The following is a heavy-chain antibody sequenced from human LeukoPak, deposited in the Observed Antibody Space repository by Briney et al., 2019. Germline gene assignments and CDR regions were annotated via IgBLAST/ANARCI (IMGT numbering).Heavy chain of an antibody. J-gene: IGHJ4*02. CDR2: IKQDGSEK. CDR1: GFTFSSYW. D-gene: IGHD6-13*01. V-gene: IGHV3-7*04. CDR3: ARGTIAAAGYYYFDY. Sequence: TGVSLRLSCAASGFTFSSYWMSWVRQAPGKVLEWVANIKQDGSEKYYVDSVKGRFTISRDNAKNSLYLQMNSLRAEDTAVYYCARGTIAAAGYYYFDYWGQGTQVTVSS.